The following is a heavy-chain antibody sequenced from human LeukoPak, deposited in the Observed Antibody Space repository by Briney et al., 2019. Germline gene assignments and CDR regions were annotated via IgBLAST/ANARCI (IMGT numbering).Heavy chain of an antibody. CDR2: IILIFGTA. Sequence: ASVKVSCKASGGTFSSYAISWVRQAPGQGLEWMGGIILIFGTANYAQKFQGRVTITADESTSTAYMGLSSLRSEDTAVYYCARTLYSSSWSSMYYFDYWGQGTLVTVSS. J-gene: IGHJ4*02. D-gene: IGHD6-13*01. CDR1: GGTFSSYA. CDR3: ARTLYSSSWSSMYYFDY. V-gene: IGHV1-69*13.